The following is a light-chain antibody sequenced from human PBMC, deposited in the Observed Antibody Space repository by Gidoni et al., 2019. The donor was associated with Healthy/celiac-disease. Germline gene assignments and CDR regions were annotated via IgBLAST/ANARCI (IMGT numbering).Light chain of an antibody. Sequence: ELVLTQSPGTLSFSPGERATLSCRASQSVSSSYLAWYQQKPGQAPRILIYGASSRATGIPDRFSGSGSGTDFTLTISRLEPEDFAVYYCQQYGSSPQTFGQGTKLEIK. CDR1: QSVSSSY. J-gene: IGKJ2*01. CDR2: GAS. V-gene: IGKV3-20*01. CDR3: QQYGSSPQT.